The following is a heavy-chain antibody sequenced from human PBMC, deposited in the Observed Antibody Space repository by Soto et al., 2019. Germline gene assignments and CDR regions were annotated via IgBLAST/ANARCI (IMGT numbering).Heavy chain of an antibody. Sequence: VKVSCKASGYTFTNNDVTWVRQATGQGLEWMGWMNPGSGDTGYAQKFQGRVTMTRNISIATAYMELSSLRSEDTAIYYCARMASFGPLNWFDPWGQGTLVTVSS. CDR1: GYTFTNND. V-gene: IGHV1-8*01. CDR3: ARMASFGPLNWFDP. D-gene: IGHD3-16*01. CDR2: MNPGSGDT. J-gene: IGHJ5*02.